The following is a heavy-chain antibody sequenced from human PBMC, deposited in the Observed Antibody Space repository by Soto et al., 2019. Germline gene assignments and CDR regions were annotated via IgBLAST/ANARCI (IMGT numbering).Heavy chain of an antibody. V-gene: IGHV2-5*02. Sequence: QITLKESGPTLVKPTQTLTLTCTFSGFSLSSSGVGVGWIRQPPGKALEWLAVIYWDDDKRYSPSLKSRLTITKDTSKNQVVLTIINVDPVDTGAYHCAHDYIWGSYRYVDVWGKGTTVTVSS. CDR2: IYWDDDK. J-gene: IGHJ6*03. D-gene: IGHD3-16*02. CDR3: AHDYIWGSYRYVDV. CDR1: GFSLSSSGVG.